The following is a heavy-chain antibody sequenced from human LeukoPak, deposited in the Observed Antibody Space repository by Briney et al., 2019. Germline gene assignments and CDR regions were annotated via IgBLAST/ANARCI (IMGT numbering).Heavy chain of an antibody. CDR1: GFTFSSYA. V-gene: IGHV3-23*01. CDR2: ISGSGGST. J-gene: IGHJ4*02. D-gene: IGHD4-23*01. CDR3: AKGTNYGGKWPFDY. Sequence: GGSLRLSCAASGFTFSSYAMSWVRQAPGKGLQWVSAISGSGGSTYYADSVKGRFTISRDNSKNTLFLQMNSLRAEDTAVYYCAKGTNYGGKWPFDYWGQGTLVTVSS.